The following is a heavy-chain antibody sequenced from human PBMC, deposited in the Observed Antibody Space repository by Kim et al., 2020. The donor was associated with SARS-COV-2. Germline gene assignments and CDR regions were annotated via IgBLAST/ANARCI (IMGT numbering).Heavy chain of an antibody. D-gene: IGHD4-17*01. CDR3: ARDRDGDYEGMCV. J-gene: IGHJ6*02. Sequence: ADSGKGRFAISRDNAKNSVYRQMNSLRDEDSAVYYCARDRDGDYEGMCVWGQGTTVTVSS. V-gene: IGHV3-48*02.